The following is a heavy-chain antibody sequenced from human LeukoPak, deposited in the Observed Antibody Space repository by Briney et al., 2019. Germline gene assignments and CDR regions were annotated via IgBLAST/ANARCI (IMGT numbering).Heavy chain of an antibody. CDR3: ARDLGVGNQGYYGMDV. CDR2: INPSGGST. Sequence: GASVKVSCKASGYTFTSYYMHWVRQAPGQGLEWMGIINPSGGSTSYAQKFQGRVTMTRDTSTSTVYMELSSLRSEDTAVYYCARDLGVGNQGYYGMDVWGQGTTVTVSS. V-gene: IGHV1-46*01. CDR1: GYTFTSYY. D-gene: IGHD1-26*01. J-gene: IGHJ6*02.